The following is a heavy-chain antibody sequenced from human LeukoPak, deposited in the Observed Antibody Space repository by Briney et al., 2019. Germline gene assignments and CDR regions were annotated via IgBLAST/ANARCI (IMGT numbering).Heavy chain of an antibody. CDR3: ARAEFSESSSFFDY. J-gene: IGHJ4*02. D-gene: IGHD1-26*01. CDR1: GYTFTNYY. CDR2: INPSGGST. V-gene: IGHV1-46*01. Sequence: ASEKVSCKASGYTFTNYYMHWVRQAPGHGLEWMGIINPSGGSTSYAQKFQGRVTMTRDTSTSSADMELSSLRSEDTAVYYCARAEFSESSSFFDYWGQGTLVTVSS.